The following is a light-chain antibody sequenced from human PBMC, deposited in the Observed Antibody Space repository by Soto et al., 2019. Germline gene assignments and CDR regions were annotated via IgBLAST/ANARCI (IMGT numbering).Light chain of an antibody. CDR3: QSYDSSLSGYVV. CDR1: SSNIGAGYD. V-gene: IGLV1-40*01. Sequence: QSVLTQPPSVSGAPGQRVTISCTGSSSNIGAGYDVHWYQQLPGTAPKLLIYGNSNRPSGVPDRFSGSKSGTSASLAITGLQAEDEAEYYCQSYDSSLSGYVVFGAGTKLTVL. CDR2: GNS. J-gene: IGLJ2*01.